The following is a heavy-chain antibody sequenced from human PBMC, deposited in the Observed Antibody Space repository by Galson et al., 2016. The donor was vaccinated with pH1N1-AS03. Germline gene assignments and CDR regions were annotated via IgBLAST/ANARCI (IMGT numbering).Heavy chain of an antibody. CDR3: AKKFYDDSSGHHLDVADV. V-gene: IGHV3-23*01. CDR1: GFTFSNYA. Sequence: SLRLSCAASGFTFSNYAMTWVRQAPGKGLEWVSSISGSGGSTNSADSVRDRFSISRDNSKNTLFLQMNRLRADDTAVYYCAKKFYDDSSGHHLDVADVWGQGTAVTVSS. D-gene: IGHD3-22*01. CDR2: ISGSGGST. J-gene: IGHJ3*01.